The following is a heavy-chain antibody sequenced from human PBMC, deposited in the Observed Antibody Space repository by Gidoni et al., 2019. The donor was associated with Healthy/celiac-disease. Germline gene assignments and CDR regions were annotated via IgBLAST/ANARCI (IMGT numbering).Heavy chain of an antibody. D-gene: IGHD1-26*01. V-gene: IGHV3-9*01. Sequence: EVQLVESGGGLVQPGRSLRLSCAAAGFTFDDYAMHWVRQAPGKGLECVSGISWNSGSIGYADSVKGRFTISRDNAKNSLYLQMNSLRAEDTALYYCAKVTRGSYYFDYWGQGTLVTVSS. CDR2: ISWNSGSI. CDR3: AKVTRGSYYFDY. J-gene: IGHJ4*02. CDR1: GFTFDDYA.